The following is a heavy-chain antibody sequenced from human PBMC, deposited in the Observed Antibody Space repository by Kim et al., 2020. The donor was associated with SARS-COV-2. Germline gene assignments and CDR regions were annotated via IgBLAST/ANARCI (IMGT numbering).Heavy chain of an antibody. CDR2: ISSSSSYI. J-gene: IGHJ6*02. CDR1: GFTFSSYS. D-gene: IGHD2-2*01. CDR3: ARDHDCSSTSCPSDPDDYYYYGMDV. V-gene: IGHV3-21*01. Sequence: GGSLRLSCAASGFTFSSYSMNWVRQAPGKGLEWVSSISSSSSYIYYADSVKGRFTISRDNAKNSLYLQMNSLRAEDTAVYYCARDHDCSSTSCPSDPDDYYYYGMDVWGQGTTVTVSS.